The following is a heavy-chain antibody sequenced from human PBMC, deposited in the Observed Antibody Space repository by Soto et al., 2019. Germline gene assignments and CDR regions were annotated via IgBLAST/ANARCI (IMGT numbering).Heavy chain of an antibody. V-gene: IGHV1-2*02. CDR2: INPNSGGT. CDR1: GHTFTGYY. J-gene: IGHJ4*02. D-gene: IGHD6-19*01. Sequence: ASVKVSCKASGHTFTGYYMHWVRQAPGQGLEWMGWINPNSGGTNYAQKFQGRVTMTRDTSISTAYMELSRLRSDDTAVYYCARDRSGSGWGFDYWGQGTLVTVSS. CDR3: ARDRSGSGWGFDY.